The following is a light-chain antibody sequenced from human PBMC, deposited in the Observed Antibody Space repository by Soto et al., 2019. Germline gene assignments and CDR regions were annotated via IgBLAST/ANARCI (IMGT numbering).Light chain of an antibody. CDR3: QQYSGLTLT. V-gene: IGKV3-20*01. CDR1: QSVSSNY. J-gene: IGKJ4*01. Sequence: EVVLTQSPGTLSLSPGERVTLSCRASQSVSSNYLAWYQHKPGQAPRLLIFGASNRATGIPDRFSGSGSGTDFTHTISGLEPEDFAVYYCQQYSGLTLTFGGGTKLDI. CDR2: GAS.